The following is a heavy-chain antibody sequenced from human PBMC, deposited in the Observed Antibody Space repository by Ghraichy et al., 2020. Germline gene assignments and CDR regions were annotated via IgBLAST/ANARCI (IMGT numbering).Heavy chain of an antibody. CDR3: ARGLRIVVVYYFDY. Sequence: SETLSLTCAVYGGSFSGYYWSWIRQPPGKGLEWIGEINHSGSTNYNPSLKSRVTISVDTSKNQFPLKLSSVTAADTAVYYCARGLRIVVVYYFDYWGQGTLVTVSS. D-gene: IGHD2-2*01. V-gene: IGHV4-34*01. CDR2: INHSGST. J-gene: IGHJ4*02. CDR1: GGSFSGYY.